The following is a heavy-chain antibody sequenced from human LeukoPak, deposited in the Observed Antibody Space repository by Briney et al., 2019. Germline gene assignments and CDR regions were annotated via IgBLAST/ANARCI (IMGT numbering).Heavy chain of an antibody. V-gene: IGHV1-69*01. J-gene: IGHJ4*02. Sequence: SVKVSCKASGGTFSSYAISWVRQAPGRGLEWMGGITPIFGTANYAQKFQGRVTITADESTSTAYMELSSLRSEDTAVYYCARDSYYYDSSGYYGPFDYWGQGTLVTVSS. D-gene: IGHD3-22*01. CDR1: GGTFSSYA. CDR2: ITPIFGTA. CDR3: ARDSYYYDSSGYYGPFDY.